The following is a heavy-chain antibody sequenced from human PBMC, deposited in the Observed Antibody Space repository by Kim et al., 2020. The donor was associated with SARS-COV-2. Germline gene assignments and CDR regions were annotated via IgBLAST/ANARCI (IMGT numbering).Heavy chain of an antibody. CDR3: ALYWQLVFFDH. J-gene: IGHJ4*02. V-gene: IGHV3-23*01. CDR2: IGGSGGNT. Sequence: VSLRLSCAASGFSFSSYAMNWVRQAPGKGLEWVSGIGGSGGNTYYADSVKGRFTISRDNSKNTLYLQMDSLRAEDTAVYYCALYWQLVFFDHWGQGTLVTVSS. CDR1: GFSFSSYA. D-gene: IGHD6-13*01.